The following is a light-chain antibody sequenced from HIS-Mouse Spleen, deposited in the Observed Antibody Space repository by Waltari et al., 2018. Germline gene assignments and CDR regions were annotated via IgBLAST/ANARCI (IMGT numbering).Light chain of an antibody. CDR1: QSLLHSNGYNY. CDR2: LGS. Sequence: DIVMTQSPLSLPVTPGEPASISCRSSQSLLHSNGYNYLDWYLQKPGPSPPLLIYLGSNPASGVPDRFSGSGSGTDFTLKISRVEAEDVGVYYCMQALQTPWTFGQGTKLEIK. J-gene: IGKJ2*01. V-gene: IGKV2-28*01. CDR3: MQALQTPWT.